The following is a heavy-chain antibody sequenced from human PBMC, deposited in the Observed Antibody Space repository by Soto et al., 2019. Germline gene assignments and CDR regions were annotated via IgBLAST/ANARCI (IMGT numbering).Heavy chain of an antibody. CDR3: ARGVTSGTLYWFDP. V-gene: IGHV1-8*01. D-gene: IGHD1-1*01. CDR2: MNPNSGNT. J-gene: IGHJ5*02. CDR1: GYTFTSYD. Sequence: QVQLVQSGAEVKKPGASVKVSCKASGYTFTSYDINWVRQATGQGLAWMGWMNPNSGNTGYAQKCQGRVTMTRNTSISTAYMELSSLRSEDTAVYYCARGVTSGTLYWFDPWGQGTLVTVSS.